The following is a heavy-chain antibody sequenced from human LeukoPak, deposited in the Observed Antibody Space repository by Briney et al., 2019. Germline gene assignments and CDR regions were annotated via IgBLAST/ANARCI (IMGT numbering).Heavy chain of an antibody. Sequence: SETLSLTCAVYGGSFSGYYWSWTRQPPGKGLEWIGEINHSGSTNYNPSLKSRVTISVDTSKNQFSLKLSSVTAADTAVYYCASLGSGSPWGQGTLVTVSS. CDR2: INHSGST. V-gene: IGHV4-34*01. J-gene: IGHJ5*02. CDR3: ASLGSGSP. CDR1: GGSFSGYY. D-gene: IGHD3-10*01.